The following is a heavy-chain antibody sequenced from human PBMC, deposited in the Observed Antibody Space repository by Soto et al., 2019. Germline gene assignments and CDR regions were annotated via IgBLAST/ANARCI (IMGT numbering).Heavy chain of an antibody. V-gene: IGHV4-59*01. J-gene: IGHJ5*02. D-gene: IGHD4-4*01. CDR2: IYNSGTT. CDR3: ARVSMSTVSWGFDP. CDR1: GDSMTSNH. Sequence: LFLTCAVSGDSMTSNHWNWSRQPPGRGREWIGYIYNSGTTKYNPSLKSRVIISVDTSKNQLSLKLSSVTAADTAVYYCARVSMSTVSWGFDPWGQGTLVTVSS.